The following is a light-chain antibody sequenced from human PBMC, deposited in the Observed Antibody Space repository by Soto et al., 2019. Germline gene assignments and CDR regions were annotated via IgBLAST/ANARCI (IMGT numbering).Light chain of an antibody. V-gene: IGKV3-20*01. CDR2: GAS. Sequence: IGLTQSPGTLSLSPGERATLSCRASQSVTGSSLAWYQQKPGQAPRLLIYGASRSATGIPDRVSGSGSGTDFTLSIGRLDPEDFAVYYCQQYGSSPRTFGQGTKVDIK. J-gene: IGKJ1*01. CDR3: QQYGSSPRT. CDR1: QSVTGSS.